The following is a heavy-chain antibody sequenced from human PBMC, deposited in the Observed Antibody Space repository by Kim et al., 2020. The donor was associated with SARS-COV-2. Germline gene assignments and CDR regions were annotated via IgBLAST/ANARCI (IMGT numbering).Heavy chain of an antibody. J-gene: IGHJ4*01. CDR3: VRSDDWNSGSLPFD. D-gene: IGHD2-21*02. Sequence: SETLSLTCTVSGQSIRSRAYYWNWIRQHPGKGLEYIGYIYYTGTTYYNPSLKSRLSMSLDTTNNQFSLRLTSVTAADTAVYYCVRSDDWNSGSLPFD. CDR1: GQSIRSRAYY. V-gene: IGHV4-31*03. CDR2: IYYTGTT.